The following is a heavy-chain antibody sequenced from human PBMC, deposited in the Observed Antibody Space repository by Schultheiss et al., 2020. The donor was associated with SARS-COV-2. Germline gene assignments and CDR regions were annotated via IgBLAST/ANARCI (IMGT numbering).Heavy chain of an antibody. CDR1: GFTFSNAW. Sequence: GGSLRLSCAASGFTFSNAWMSWVRQAPGKGLEWVSVIYSGGSTYYADSVKGRFTISRDNAKNSLYLQMNSLRAEDTAVYYCARGDSSGDAFDIWGQGTMVTVAS. D-gene: IGHD3-22*01. V-gene: IGHV3-66*01. J-gene: IGHJ3*02. CDR3: ARGDSSGDAFDI. CDR2: IYSGGST.